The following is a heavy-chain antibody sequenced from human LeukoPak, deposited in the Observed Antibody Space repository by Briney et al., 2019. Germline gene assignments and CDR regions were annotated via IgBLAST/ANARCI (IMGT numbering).Heavy chain of an antibody. J-gene: IGHJ3*02. Sequence: ASVKVSCKVSGNNLNELSMHWVRQAPGKGLDWMGGFDPEDGETIYAQKFQGRVTMTEDTSADTAYMELSSLRSEDTAVYYCAREGGYDSSGSNIGEDAFDIWGQGTMVTVSS. CDR3: AREGGYDSSGSNIGEDAFDI. V-gene: IGHV1-24*01. CDR2: FDPEDGET. D-gene: IGHD3-22*01. CDR1: GNNLNELS.